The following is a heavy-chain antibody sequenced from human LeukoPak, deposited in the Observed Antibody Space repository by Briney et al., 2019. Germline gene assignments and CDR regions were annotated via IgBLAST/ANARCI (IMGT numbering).Heavy chain of an antibody. D-gene: IGHD6-6*01. CDR2: IYYTGTT. CDR3: ARAPRGQLVRGFYMDV. Sequence: SETLSLTCSVSGASVNSGGYSWGWIRQPPGKELEWIASIYYTGTTQYNPSLTSRVSISVDTSKNQFSLKLSSVTAADTAVYYCARAPRGQLVRGFYMDVLGKGTTVTVSS. CDR1: GASVNSGGYS. V-gene: IGHV4-39*07. J-gene: IGHJ6*03.